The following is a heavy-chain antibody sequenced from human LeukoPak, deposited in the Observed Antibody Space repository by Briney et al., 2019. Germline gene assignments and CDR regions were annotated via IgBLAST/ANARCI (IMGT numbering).Heavy chain of an antibody. CDR1: GYTFTSYG. D-gene: IGHD6-19*01. CDR2: ISAYNGNT. J-gene: IGHJ4*02. Sequence: ASVKVSCKASGYTFTSYGISWVRQAPGQGLEWMGWISAYNGNTNYAQKLQGRVTMTTDTSTSTAYMELRSLRSDDTAVYYCARGRRYSSGWWVGDFDYWGQGTLVTVSS. V-gene: IGHV1-18*01. CDR3: ARGRRYSSGWWVGDFDY.